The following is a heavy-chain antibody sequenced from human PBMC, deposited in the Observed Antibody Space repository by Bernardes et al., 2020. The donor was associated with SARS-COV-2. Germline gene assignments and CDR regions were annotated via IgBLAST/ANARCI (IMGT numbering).Heavy chain of an antibody. J-gene: IGHJ4*02. CDR3: ARETNYYDGSSYIYYFDY. V-gene: IGHV4-4*07. CDR2: IYSSGST. CDR1: GGSFNSYY. D-gene: IGHD3-22*01. Sequence: SETLSLTCTVSGGSFNSYYWTWIRQPAGKGLEWIGRIYSSGSTNYNPSLKSRVTMSVDTSKNQFSLKLNSVTAADTAVYYCARETNYYDGSSYIYYFDYWGQGTLVTVSS.